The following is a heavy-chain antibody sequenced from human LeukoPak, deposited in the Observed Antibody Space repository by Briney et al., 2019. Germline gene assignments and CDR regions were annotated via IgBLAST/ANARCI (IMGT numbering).Heavy chain of an antibody. J-gene: IGHJ4*02. CDR2: ISCSGST. Sequence: SGTLSLTCTVAGGAISSCTYSWVWIRQPPGKGLEGGGSISCSGSTYHNPALKNRVTISVDTSKTQLSLYLDSVTAAATAVYSCARDWNRYAYWGQGTLATVSS. V-gene: IGHV4-39*07. CDR3: ARDWNRYAY. CDR1: GGAISSCTYS. D-gene: IGHD3-16*01.